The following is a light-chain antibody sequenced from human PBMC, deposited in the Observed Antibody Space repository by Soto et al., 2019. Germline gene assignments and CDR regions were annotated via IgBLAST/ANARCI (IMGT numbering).Light chain of an antibody. V-gene: IGKV3-11*01. J-gene: IGKJ5*01. CDR2: DAS. CDR1: QSVSRY. Sequence: ELVLPQSPGTLSLSPGESSPISCRASQSVSRYLAWYKQKPGQAPRLLIHDASYRATGIQARFSGSGSGTDFILTLSSLEPEEFAIDDCPQRSNWITGGQGTRLEI. CDR3: PQRSNWIT.